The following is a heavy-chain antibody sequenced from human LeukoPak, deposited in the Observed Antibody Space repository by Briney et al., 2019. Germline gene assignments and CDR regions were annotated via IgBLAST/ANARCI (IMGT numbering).Heavy chain of an antibody. J-gene: IGHJ4*02. Sequence: ASVKVSCKASGYTFTGYYMHWVRQAPGQGLEWMGWINPNSGGTNYAQKFQGRVTMTRDTSISTAYMELSRLRSDDTAVYYCAQEIAVAGMSEMNFDYWGQGTLVTVSS. CDR2: INPNSGGT. CDR1: GYTFTGYY. CDR3: AQEIAVAGMSEMNFDY. D-gene: IGHD6-19*01. V-gene: IGHV1-2*02.